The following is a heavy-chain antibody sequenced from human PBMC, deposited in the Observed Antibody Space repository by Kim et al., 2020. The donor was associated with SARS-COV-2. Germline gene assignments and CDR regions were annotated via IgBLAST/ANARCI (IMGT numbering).Heavy chain of an antibody. J-gene: IGHJ4*02. Sequence: SRVTISVDTSKNQFSLKLSSVTAADTAAYYCARGSHDYIWGSYLPAPFDYWGQGTLVTVSS. D-gene: IGHD3-16*02. CDR3: ARGSHDYIWGSYLPAPFDY. V-gene: IGHV4-59*09.